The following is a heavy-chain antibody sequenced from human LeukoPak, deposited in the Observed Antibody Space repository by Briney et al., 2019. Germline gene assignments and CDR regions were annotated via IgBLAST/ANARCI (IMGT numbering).Heavy chain of an antibody. V-gene: IGHV4-61*02. CDR3: ARGSVGDTDFDY. J-gene: IGHJ4*02. D-gene: IGHD1-26*01. Sequence: ASETLSLTCTVSGGSISSGSYYWSRIRQPAGKGLEWIGRIYISGNTNYNPSLKSRVTISVDTSKNQFSLKLSSVTAADTAVYYCARGSVGDTDFDYWGQGTLVTVSS. CDR1: GGSISSGSYY. CDR2: IYISGNT.